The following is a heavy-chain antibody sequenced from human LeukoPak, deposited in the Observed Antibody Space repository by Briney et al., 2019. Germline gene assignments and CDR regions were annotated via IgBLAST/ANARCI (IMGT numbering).Heavy chain of an antibody. D-gene: IGHD3-22*01. CDR3: AVYDSSGYRNFDY. J-gene: IGHJ4*02. V-gene: IGHV3-9*01. CDR1: GFTFDDYA. CDR2: ISWNSGSI. Sequence: GGSLRLSCAAYGFTFDDYAVHWVRQAPGKGLEWVSGISWNSGSIGYADSVKGRFTISRDNAKNSLYLQMNSLRAEDTALYYCAVYDSSGYRNFDYWGQGTLVTVSS.